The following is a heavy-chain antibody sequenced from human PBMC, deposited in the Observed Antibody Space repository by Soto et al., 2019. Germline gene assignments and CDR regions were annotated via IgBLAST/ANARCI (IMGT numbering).Heavy chain of an antibody. V-gene: IGHV3-66*01. CDR2: IYSGGST. CDR3: ARMAPYILTGYYTDDY. J-gene: IGHJ4*02. D-gene: IGHD3-9*01. Sequence: GGSLRLSCAASGFTVSSNYMSWVRQAPGKGLEWVSVIYSGGSTYYADSVKGRFTISRDNSKNTLYLQMNSLRAEDTAVYYCARMAPYILTGYYTDDYWGQGTLVTVSS. CDR1: GFTVSSNY.